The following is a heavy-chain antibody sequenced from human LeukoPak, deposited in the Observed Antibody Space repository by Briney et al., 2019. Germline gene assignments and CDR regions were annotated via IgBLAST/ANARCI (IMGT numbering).Heavy chain of an antibody. CDR1: GFTFSSYA. J-gene: IGHJ4*02. Sequence: PGGSLRLSCAASGFTFSSYAMSWVRQAPGKGLEWVAVISYDGSNKYYADSVKGRFTISRDNSKNTLYLQMNSLRAEDTAVYYCARGIQLPPSGGLRYWGQGTLVTVSS. D-gene: IGHD2-2*01. V-gene: IGHV3-30*04. CDR3: ARGIQLPPSGGLRY. CDR2: ISYDGSNK.